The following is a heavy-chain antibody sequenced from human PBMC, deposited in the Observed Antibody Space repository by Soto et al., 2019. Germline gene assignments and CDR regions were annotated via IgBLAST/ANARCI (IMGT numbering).Heavy chain of an antibody. CDR3: ANLDHYYDSSGYYPFDY. J-gene: IGHJ4*02. CDR1: GFTFSSYA. D-gene: IGHD3-22*01. Sequence: GGSLRLSCAASGFTFSSYAMSWVRQAPGKGLEWVSAISGSGGSTYYADSVKGRFTISRDNSKNTLYLQMNSLRAEDTAVYYCANLDHYYDSSGYYPFDYWGQGTLVTVSS. CDR2: ISGSGGST. V-gene: IGHV3-23*01.